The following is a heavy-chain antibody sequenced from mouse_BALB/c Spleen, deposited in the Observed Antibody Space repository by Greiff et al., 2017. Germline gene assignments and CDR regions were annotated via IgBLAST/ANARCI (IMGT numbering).Heavy chain of an antibody. CDR3: ARPIYYGYLFAY. CDR1: GYSITSGYY. CDR2: ISYDGSN. V-gene: IGHV3-6*02. D-gene: IGHD2-2*01. Sequence: EVKLEESGPGLVKPSQSLSLTCSVTGYSITSGYYWNWIRQFPGNKLEWMGYISYDGSNNYNPSLKNRISITRDTSKNQFFLKLNSVTTEDTATYYCARPIYYGYLFAYWGQGTLVTVSA. J-gene: IGHJ3*01.